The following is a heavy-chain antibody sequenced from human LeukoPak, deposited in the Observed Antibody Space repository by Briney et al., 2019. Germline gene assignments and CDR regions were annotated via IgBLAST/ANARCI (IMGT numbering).Heavy chain of an antibody. CDR2: ISYDGSNK. J-gene: IGHJ4*02. CDR3: AKTPHY. Sequence: GSLRLSCAASGFTFSSYGMHWVRQAPGKGLEWVAVISYDGSNKYYADSVKGRFTISRDNSKNTLYLQMNSLRAEDTAVYYCAKTPHYWGQGTLVTVSS. V-gene: IGHV3-30*18. CDR1: GFTFSSYG.